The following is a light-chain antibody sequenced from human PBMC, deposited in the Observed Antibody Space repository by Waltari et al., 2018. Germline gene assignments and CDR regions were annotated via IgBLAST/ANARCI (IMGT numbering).Light chain of an antibody. Sequence: DIVMTQSPDSLAVSLGERATINCKSSQSVIYSSNNKNYLAWYQQKPGQPPKLLIYWASTRESGVPDRFSGSGSGTDFTLTISSLQAEDVAVYYCQQYYNPPYTFGQGTKLEI. J-gene: IGKJ2*01. CDR2: WAS. CDR1: QSVIYSSNNKNY. V-gene: IGKV4-1*01. CDR3: QQYYNPPYT.